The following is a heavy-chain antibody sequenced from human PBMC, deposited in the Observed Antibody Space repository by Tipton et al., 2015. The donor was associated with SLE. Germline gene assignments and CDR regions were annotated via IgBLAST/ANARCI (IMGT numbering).Heavy chain of an antibody. CDR3: AKFEKTTDFYLDS. D-gene: IGHD1/OR15-1a*01. V-gene: IGHV3-23*01. CDR2: ISGGGGST. CDR1: GFTFSSYA. J-gene: IGHJ4*02. Sequence: SLRLSCATSGFTFSSYALSWVRRAPGKGLGWVSAISGGGGSTYYADFVKGRFSISIDKSKKTLYLQMNSLRVDDTATYYCAKFEKTTDFYLDSWGQGTLVSDSS.